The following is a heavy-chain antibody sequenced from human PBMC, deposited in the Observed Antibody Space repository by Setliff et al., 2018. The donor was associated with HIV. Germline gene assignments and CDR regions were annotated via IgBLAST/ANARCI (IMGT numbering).Heavy chain of an antibody. V-gene: IGHV1-18*01. CDR1: GSSFTSYG. Sequence: GASVKVSCKASGSSFTSYGLNWVRQAPGQGLEWMGWISVYNGYTNYAQKVRDRVTMTADTSTSTAYMELRSLRSDDTAVYYCARGLDIVLMVYAIPDAFDIWGQGTMVTVSS. D-gene: IGHD2-8*01. J-gene: IGHJ3*02. CDR2: ISVYNGYT. CDR3: ARGLDIVLMVYAIPDAFDI.